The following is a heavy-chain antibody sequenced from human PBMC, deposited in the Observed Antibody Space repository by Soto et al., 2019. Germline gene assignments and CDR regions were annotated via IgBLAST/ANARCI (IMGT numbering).Heavy chain of an antibody. D-gene: IGHD3-22*01. Sequence: GESLKISCQASGYSFTTYWISWVRQMPGKGLECMGRIDPTDSYTDYGPSFEGHVTMSVDRSINTAYLEWSSLKASDSAMYNGAKLSPAPDSSGYHIFDYWGIGTLVTVSS. CDR3: AKLSPAPDSSGYHIFDY. CDR2: IDPTDSYT. J-gene: IGHJ4*03. CDR1: GYSFTTYW. V-gene: IGHV5-10-1*01.